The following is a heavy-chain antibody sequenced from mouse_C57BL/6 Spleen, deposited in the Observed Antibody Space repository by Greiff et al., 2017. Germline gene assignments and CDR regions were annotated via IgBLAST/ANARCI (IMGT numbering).Heavy chain of an antibody. CDR1: GYTFTNYW. D-gene: IGHD1-1*01. CDR3: ARGGSVIYYAMDY. CDR2: IYPGGGYT. Sequence: QVQLQQSGAELVRPGTSVKMSCKASGYTFTNYWIGWAKQRPGHGLEWIGDIYPGGGYTNYNEKFKGKATLTSDKSSSTAYMQFSSLTSEDSAIYYCARGGSVIYYAMDYWGQGTSVTVSS. J-gene: IGHJ4*01. V-gene: IGHV1-63*01.